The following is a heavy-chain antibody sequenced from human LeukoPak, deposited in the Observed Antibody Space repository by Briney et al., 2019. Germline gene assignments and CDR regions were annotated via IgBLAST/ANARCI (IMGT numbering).Heavy chain of an antibody. CDR1: GGSISSSSYY. D-gene: IGHD2-2*01. J-gene: IGHJ4*02. Sequence: SETLSLTCTVSGGSISSSSYYWGWIRQPPGKGLEWIGSIYYSGSTYYNPSLKSRVTISVDTSKNQFSLKLSSVTAADTAVYYCASPGYCSSTSCYPYYFDYWGQGTLVTVSS. V-gene: IGHV4-39*01. CDR3: ASPGYCSSTSCYPYYFDY. CDR2: IYYSGST.